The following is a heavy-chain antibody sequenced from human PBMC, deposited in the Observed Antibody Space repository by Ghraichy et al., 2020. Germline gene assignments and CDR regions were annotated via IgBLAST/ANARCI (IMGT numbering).Heavy chain of an antibody. CDR3: ARVGSSTPVLRYFDWLSTTPAEGPYNWFDP. CDR2: IYYSGST. CDR1: GGSISSYY. D-gene: IGHD3-9*01. J-gene: IGHJ5*02. Sequence: SQTLSLTCTVSGGSISSYYWSWIRQPPGKGLEWIGYIYYSGSTNYNPSLKSRVTISVDTSKNQFSLKLSSVTAADTAVYYCARVGSSTPVLRYFDWLSTTPAEGPYNWFDPWGQGTLVTVSS. V-gene: IGHV4-59*01.